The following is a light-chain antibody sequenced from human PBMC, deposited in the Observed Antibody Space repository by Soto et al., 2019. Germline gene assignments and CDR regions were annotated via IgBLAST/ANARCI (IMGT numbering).Light chain of an antibody. CDR3: QQGYSIHALT. CDR2: DVS. V-gene: IGKV1-39*01. Sequence: DIQMTQSPSSLSASIGDRVTMSCRASQTISSYLHWYQHKPGRAPRLLISDVSTLQSGVPGRFRGCGSETESNLTITYVQPEAFATYYCQQGYSIHALTFGGGTKLELK. CDR1: QTISSY. J-gene: IGKJ4*01.